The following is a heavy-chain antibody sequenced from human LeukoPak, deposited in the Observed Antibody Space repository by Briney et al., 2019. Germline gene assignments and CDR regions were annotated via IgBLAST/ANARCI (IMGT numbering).Heavy chain of an antibody. CDR1: GGSISSYY. CDR3: ARMGEFDAFDI. Sequence: SETLSLTCTVSGGSISSYYWSWIRQPPGKGLEWIGYIYYSGSTNYNPSLKSRVTISVDTSKNQFSLKLSSVTAADTAVYYCARMGEFDAFDIWGQGTMVTVSS. V-gene: IGHV4-59*12. CDR2: IYYSGST. D-gene: IGHD3-16*01. J-gene: IGHJ3*02.